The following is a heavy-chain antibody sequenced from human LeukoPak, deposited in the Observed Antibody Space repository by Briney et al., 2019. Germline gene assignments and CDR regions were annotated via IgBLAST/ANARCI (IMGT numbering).Heavy chain of an antibody. J-gene: IGHJ4*02. D-gene: IGHD3-22*01. CDR3: ARGVDYYDSSGTIDY. Sequence: GGSLRLSCVVSGFTFNRCWMNWVRQAPGKGLEWVAHINPDGRDTYYVDSVKGRFTISRDNAQNSMYLQMNSLRVEDTAVYYCARGVDYYDSSGTIDYWGQGTLVTVSS. CDR2: INPDGRDT. V-gene: IGHV3-7*01. CDR1: GFTFNRCW.